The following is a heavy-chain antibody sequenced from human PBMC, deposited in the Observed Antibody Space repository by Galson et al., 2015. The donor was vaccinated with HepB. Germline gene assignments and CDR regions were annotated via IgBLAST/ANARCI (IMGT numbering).Heavy chain of an antibody. D-gene: IGHD6-13*01. J-gene: IGHJ6*02. CDR1: GFTFSSYS. Sequence: SLRLSCAASGFTFSSYSMNWVRQAPGKGLEWVSYISTSSSTIYYADSVKGRITISRDNAKNSLYLQMNSLRDEDTAMYYCARAAAAGRYGMDVWGQGTTVTVSS. CDR3: ARAAAAGRYGMDV. V-gene: IGHV3-48*02. CDR2: ISTSSSTI.